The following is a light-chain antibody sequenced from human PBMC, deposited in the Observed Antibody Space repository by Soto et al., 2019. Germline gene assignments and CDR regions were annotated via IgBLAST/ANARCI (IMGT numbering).Light chain of an antibody. CDR1: SSNIGSKT. V-gene: IGLV1-44*01. Sequence: QSVLTQPPSASGTPGLRGTISCSGSSSNIGSKTVNWYQQLPGTAPKLLIYLNNQRPSGVPDRFSGSKSGTSASLAIRGLQSEDEADYYCAAWDDSLNGWVFGGGTKLTVL. J-gene: IGLJ3*02. CDR3: AAWDDSLNGWV. CDR2: LNN.